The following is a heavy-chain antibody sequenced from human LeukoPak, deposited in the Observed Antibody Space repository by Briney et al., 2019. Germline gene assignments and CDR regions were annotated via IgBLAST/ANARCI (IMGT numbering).Heavy chain of an antibody. CDR1: GFTFSSYS. D-gene: IGHD2-15*01. CDR3: ARIRLGYCSGGSCYSKYYYYGMDV. Sequence: PGGSLRLSCAASGFTFSSYSMNWVRQAPGKGLEWVSSISSSSSYIYYADSVKGRFTISRDNAKNSLYLQMNSLRAEDTAVYHCARIRLGYCSGGSCYSKYYYYGMDVWGKGTTVTVSS. V-gene: IGHV3-21*01. CDR2: ISSSSSYI. J-gene: IGHJ6*04.